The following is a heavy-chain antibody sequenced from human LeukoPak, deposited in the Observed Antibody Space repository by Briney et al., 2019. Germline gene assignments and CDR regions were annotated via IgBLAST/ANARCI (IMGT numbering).Heavy chain of an antibody. CDR3: ARDSSLHYFDY. J-gene: IGHJ4*02. Sequence: SETLSLTCAVSGYSICSGYYWGWIRQPPGKGLEWIGSIYHSGSTYYNPSLKSRVTISVDTSKNQFSLKLSSVTAADTAVYYCARDSSLHYFDYWGQGTLVTVSS. CDR2: IYHSGST. V-gene: IGHV4-38-2*02. CDR1: GYSICSGYY. D-gene: IGHD6-13*01.